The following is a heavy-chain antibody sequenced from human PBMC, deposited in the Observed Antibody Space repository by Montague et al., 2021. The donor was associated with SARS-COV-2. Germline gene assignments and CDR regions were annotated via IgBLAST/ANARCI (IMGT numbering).Heavy chain of an antibody. D-gene: IGHD2-2*01. CDR1: GGSFSVYY. CDR3: AEEREVVRAARTLVAFDL. CDR2: INHSGTA. V-gene: IGHV4-34*01. J-gene: IGHJ3*01. Sequence: SETLSLTCAVYGGSFSVYYWSWLRQSPRSGLERIAEINHSGTANYNPSLKSRVSISVDTSKNQFTLKLTSVTAADTAMYYCAEEREVVRAARTLVAFDLWGRGTVFSVPS.